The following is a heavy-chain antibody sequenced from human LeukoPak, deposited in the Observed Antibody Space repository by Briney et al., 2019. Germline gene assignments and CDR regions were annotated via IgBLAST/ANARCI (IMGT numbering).Heavy chain of an antibody. Sequence: GGSLRLSCAASGFTPSSYAMHWVRQAPGKGLEYVSAISSNGGSTYYANSVKGRFTISRDNSKNTLYLQMGSLRAEDMAVYYCARGTRGFDYWGQGTLVTVSS. D-gene: IGHD3-10*01. J-gene: IGHJ4*02. CDR1: GFTPSSYA. CDR3: ARGTRGFDY. CDR2: ISSNGGST. V-gene: IGHV3-64*01.